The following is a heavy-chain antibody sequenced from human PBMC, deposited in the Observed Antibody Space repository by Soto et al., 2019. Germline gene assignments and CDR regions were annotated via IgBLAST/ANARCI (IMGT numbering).Heavy chain of an antibody. V-gene: IGHV6-1*01. CDR3: ATDLIAADGRGSVYYYGMDV. Sequence: SQTLSLTCAISVDSVSSNSAAWNLIRQSPSRGLYVRGRTYYRCKWYNDYAVCVKSQITINTDTSKNQFSLQLNSVTPEDTAVYYCATDLIAADGRGSVYYYGMDVWGQGTTVTVS. CDR2: TYYRCKWYN. CDR1: VDSVSSNSAA. D-gene: IGHD6-13*01. J-gene: IGHJ6*02.